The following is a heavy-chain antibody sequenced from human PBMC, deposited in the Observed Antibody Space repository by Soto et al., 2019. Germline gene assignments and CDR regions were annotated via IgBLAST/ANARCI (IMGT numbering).Heavy chain of an antibody. J-gene: IGHJ5*02. Sequence: QLQLQESGPGLVKPSETLSLTCTVSGGSISSSSYYWGWIRQPPGKGLEWIGSIYYSGSTYYNPSPKXRXPXSXXTSKKQFSLKLSSVTAADTAVYYCARHWLQSWFDPWGQGTLVTVSS. D-gene: IGHD4-4*01. CDR3: ARHWLQSWFDP. V-gene: IGHV4-39*01. CDR1: GGSISSSSYY. CDR2: IYYSGST.